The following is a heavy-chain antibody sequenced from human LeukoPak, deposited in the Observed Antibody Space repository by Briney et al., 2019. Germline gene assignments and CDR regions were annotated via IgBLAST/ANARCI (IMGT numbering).Heavy chain of an antibody. J-gene: IGHJ4*02. CDR2: IYTSGST. Sequence: PSETLSLTCAVYGGSFGGYYWSWIRQPAGKGLEWIGRIYTSGSTNYNPSLKSRVTMSVDTSKNQLSLKLSSVTAADTAVYYCASDRYYYDSSGYYQLDYWGQGTLVTVSS. CDR3: ASDRYYYDSSGYYQLDY. V-gene: IGHV4-59*10. D-gene: IGHD3-22*01. CDR1: GGSFGGYY.